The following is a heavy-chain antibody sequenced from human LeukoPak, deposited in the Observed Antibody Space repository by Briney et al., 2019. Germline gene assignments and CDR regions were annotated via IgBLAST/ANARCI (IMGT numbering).Heavy chain of an antibody. D-gene: IGHD6-13*01. J-gene: IGHJ5*02. CDR2: IYYSGST. CDR3: ARRYSSSWYVGFFDP. Sequence: SETLSLTCTVSGASIRNYYWIWIRQSPGKGLVWIGYIYYSGSTNSNPSLESRVAMSVDTSKNQFSLRLSSVTAADTAIYYCARRYSSSWYVGFFDPWGQGTLVTVSS. CDR1: GASIRNYY. V-gene: IGHV4-59*08.